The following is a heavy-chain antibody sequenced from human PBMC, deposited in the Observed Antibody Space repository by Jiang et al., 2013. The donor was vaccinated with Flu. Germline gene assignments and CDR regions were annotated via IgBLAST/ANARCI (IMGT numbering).Heavy chain of an antibody. D-gene: IGHD3-10*01. V-gene: IGHV1-69*02. Sequence: GAEVKKPGSSVKVSCKAPGGTFNNYNINWVRQAPGQGLEWMGRIIPTLDIANYPQKFQGRVTITADRSASTAYMELSNLISEDTAIYYCARSAHVIIIGSRDWLDPWGQGTLVTVSS. J-gene: IGHJ5*02. CDR2: IIPTLDIA. CDR1: GGTFNNYN. CDR3: ARSAHVIIIGSRDWLDP.